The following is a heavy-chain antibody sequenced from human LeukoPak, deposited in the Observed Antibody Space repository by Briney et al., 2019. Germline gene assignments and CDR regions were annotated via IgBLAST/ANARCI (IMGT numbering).Heavy chain of an antibody. CDR3: AKDSVRSGGWFYFDN. CDR1: GFTFSSLD. Sequence: PGGSLRLSCAASGFTFSSLDTGWVRQAPGKGLEWVSGISASGSNTFYADSVKSRFTISKDNSKNTLYLQMSSLRAEDTAIYYCAKDSVRSGGWFYFDNWGQGTLVSVSS. D-gene: IGHD6-19*01. CDR2: ISASGSNT. V-gene: IGHV3-23*01. J-gene: IGHJ5*02.